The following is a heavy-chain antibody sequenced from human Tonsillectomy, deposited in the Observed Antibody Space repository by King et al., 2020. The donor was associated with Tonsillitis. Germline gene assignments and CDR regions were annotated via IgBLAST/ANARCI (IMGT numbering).Heavy chain of an antibody. J-gene: IGHJ3*02. CDR1: GGAISGYY. CDR3: ARVGPTASHSFDI. CDR2: IYYSRTP. D-gene: IGHD5-18*01. Sequence: QLQESGPGLVKPSETLSLTCSVSGGAISGYYVNWIRQAPGRGLEWIAYIYYSRTPNYNPSLKSRVTISVDMSKNQFSLKLTSVTAADTAVYYCARVGPTASHSFDIWGQGTMVTVSS. V-gene: IGHV4-59*01.